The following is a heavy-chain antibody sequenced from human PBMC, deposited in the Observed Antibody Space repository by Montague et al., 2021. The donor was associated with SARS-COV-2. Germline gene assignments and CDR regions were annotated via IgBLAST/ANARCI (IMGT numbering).Heavy chain of an antibody. CDR3: ARVGRQQLVRLSGMDV. Sequence: SETLSLTCTVSGGSISSSSYYWGWIRQPPGKGLEWIGRIYYSGSTYYXPSLKSRVTISVDTSKNQFSLKLSSVTAADTAVYYCARVGRQQLVRLSGMDVWGQGTTVTVS. D-gene: IGHD6-13*01. CDR2: IYYSGST. J-gene: IGHJ6*02. CDR1: GGSISSSSYY. V-gene: IGHV4-39*07.